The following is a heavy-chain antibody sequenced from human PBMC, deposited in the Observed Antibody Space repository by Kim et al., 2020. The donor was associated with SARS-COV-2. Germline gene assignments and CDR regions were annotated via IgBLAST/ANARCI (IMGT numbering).Heavy chain of an antibody. CDR3: ARGITIFGVVTNGMDV. Sequence: SRKSRVTISVDTSTNQFSLKLSSVTAADTAVYYCARGITIFGVVTNGMDVWGQGTTVTVSS. J-gene: IGHJ6*02. V-gene: IGHV4-31*02. D-gene: IGHD3-3*01.